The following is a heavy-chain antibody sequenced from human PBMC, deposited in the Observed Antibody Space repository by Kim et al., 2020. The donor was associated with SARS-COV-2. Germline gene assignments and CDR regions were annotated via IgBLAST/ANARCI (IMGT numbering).Heavy chain of an antibody. V-gene: IGHV3-48*03. D-gene: IGHD1-26*01. CDR2: ISTSGTTI. J-gene: IGHJ5*02. Sequence: GGSLRLSGVGSGFTFSGHEMNWVRQAPGKGLEWVSYISTSGTTIYFADSVKGRFTISRDNAKNSLYLQMNSLRAEDTAVYYCARFPKNSGTYWFDPWGQG. CDR1: GFTFSGHE. CDR3: ARFPKNSGTYWFDP.